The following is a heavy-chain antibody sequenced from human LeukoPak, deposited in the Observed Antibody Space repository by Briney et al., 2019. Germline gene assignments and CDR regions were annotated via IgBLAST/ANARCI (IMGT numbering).Heavy chain of an antibody. D-gene: IGHD2-2*01. V-gene: IGHV3-21*01. Sequence: GGSLRLSCAASGFTFSSYSMNWVRQAPGKGLEWVSSISSSSSYIYYADSVKGRFTISRDNAKNSLYLQMNSLRAEDTAVYYCARDSVVPAAMGLFRFDPWGQGTLVTVSS. CDR1: GFTFSSYS. CDR2: ISSSSSYI. CDR3: ARDSVVPAAMGLFRFDP. J-gene: IGHJ5*02.